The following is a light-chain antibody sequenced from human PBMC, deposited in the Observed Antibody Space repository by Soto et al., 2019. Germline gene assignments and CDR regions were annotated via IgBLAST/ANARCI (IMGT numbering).Light chain of an antibody. CDR2: EVS. Sequence: QSALTQPASVSGSPGQSITISCTGTSSDVGVYNYVSWYQQHPGKAPKLMIYEVSKRPSGVSNRFSGSKSGNTASLTISGLQAEDEADYYCSSYTSSNTLVFGGGTQLTVL. J-gene: IGLJ3*02. CDR1: SSDVGVYNY. CDR3: SSYTSSNTLV. V-gene: IGLV2-14*01.